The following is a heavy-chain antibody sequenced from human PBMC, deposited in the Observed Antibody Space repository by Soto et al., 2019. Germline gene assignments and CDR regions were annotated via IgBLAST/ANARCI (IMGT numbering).Heavy chain of an antibody. D-gene: IGHD3-16*01. V-gene: IGHV3-11*01. CDR3: ARDLGVGGAFDI. CDR2: IRDSGANV. J-gene: IGHJ3*02. CDR1: GFTFSDYH. Sequence: QVQLVESGGGLVQPGGSLRLSCAASGFTFSDYHMSWIRRAPGKGLEWISYIRDSGANVYHAASVRGRFTCSRDNAGDSLYLQMNSLRAEDTAIYYCARDLGVGGAFDIWGQGTLVTVSS.